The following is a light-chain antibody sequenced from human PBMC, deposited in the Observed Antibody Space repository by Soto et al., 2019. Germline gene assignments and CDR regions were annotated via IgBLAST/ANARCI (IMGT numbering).Light chain of an antibody. Sequence: DIQMTQSPASLSVSVGDRVTITCRASQSINNYLNWYLQRPGQAPKLLIRSASTLQRGVPSRFSGSGSRTEFTLTIADLQPAAFGTYYCQQRPTMPIPFGHGTRLDIK. V-gene: IGKV1-39*01. CDR2: SAS. CDR1: QSINNY. CDR3: QQRPTMPIP. J-gene: IGKJ5*01.